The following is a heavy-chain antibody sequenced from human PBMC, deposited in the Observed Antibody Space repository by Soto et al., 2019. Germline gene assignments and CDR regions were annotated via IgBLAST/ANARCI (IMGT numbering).Heavy chain of an antibody. CDR3: ARDNYGYYYDY. J-gene: IGHJ4*02. V-gene: IGHV6-1*01. D-gene: IGHD3-10*01. CDR1: GDSVSSNSVS. Sequence: SQTLSLTCAISGDSVSSNSVSWNWTRQSPSRGLEWLGRTYYRSKWYNDYAASVKSRITINPDASKNQFSLQLKYVTPEDTAVYYCARDNYGYYYDYWGQGALVTVSS. CDR2: TYYRSKWYN.